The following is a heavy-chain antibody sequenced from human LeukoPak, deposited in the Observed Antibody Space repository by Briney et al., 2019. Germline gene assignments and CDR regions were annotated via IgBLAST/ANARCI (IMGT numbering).Heavy chain of an antibody. J-gene: IGHJ4*02. CDR1: GFTFSSYG. Sequence: GRSLRLSCAASGFTFSSYGMHWVRQAPGKGLEWVAVIWYDGSNKYYADSVKGRFTISRDNSKNTLYLQMNSLRAEDTAVYYCAKDRGAFGGVNVFDYWGQGTLVTVSS. CDR2: IWYDGSNK. CDR3: AKDRGAFGGVNVFDY. D-gene: IGHD3-16*02. V-gene: IGHV3-33*06.